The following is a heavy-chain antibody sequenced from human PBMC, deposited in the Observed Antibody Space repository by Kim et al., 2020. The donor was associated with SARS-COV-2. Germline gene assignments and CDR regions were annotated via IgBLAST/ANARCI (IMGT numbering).Heavy chain of an antibody. CDR2: IRSKANSYAT. CDR3: TRGMTTVTTGY. V-gene: IGHV3-73*01. Sequence: GGSLRLSCAASGFTFSGSAMHWVRQASGKGLEWVGRIRSKANSYATAYAASVKGRFTISRDDSKNTAYLQMNSLKTEDTAVYYCTRGMTTVTTGYWGQGTLVTVSS. J-gene: IGHJ4*02. CDR1: GFTFSGSA. D-gene: IGHD4-17*01.